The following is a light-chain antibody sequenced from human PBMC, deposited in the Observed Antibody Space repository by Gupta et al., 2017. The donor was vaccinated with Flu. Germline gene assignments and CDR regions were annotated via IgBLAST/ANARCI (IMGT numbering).Light chain of an antibody. Sequence: PATLSGSPGERATLSCRASQSVSSNLAWYQQKPGQAPRLLIYGASTRATGIPARFSGSGSGTEFTLTISSLQSEDFAVYYCQQYNNWLWTFGQGTKVEIK. CDR3: QQYNNWLWT. CDR2: GAS. J-gene: IGKJ1*01. CDR1: QSVSSN. V-gene: IGKV3-15*01.